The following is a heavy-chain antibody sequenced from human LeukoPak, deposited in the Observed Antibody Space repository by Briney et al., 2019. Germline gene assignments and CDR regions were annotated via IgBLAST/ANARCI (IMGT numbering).Heavy chain of an antibody. D-gene: IGHD6-13*01. J-gene: IGHJ4*02. Sequence: GGSLRLSCAASGFTFSSYAMSWVRQAPGKGLEWVSAISGSGGSTYYADSVEGRFTISRDNSKNTLYLQMNSLRAEDTAVYYCASRIAAAGPRFDYWGQGTLVTVSS. CDR2: ISGSGGST. V-gene: IGHV3-23*01. CDR1: GFTFSSYA. CDR3: ASRIAAAGPRFDY.